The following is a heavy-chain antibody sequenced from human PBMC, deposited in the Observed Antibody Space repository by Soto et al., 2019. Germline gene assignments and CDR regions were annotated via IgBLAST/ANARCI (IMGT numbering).Heavy chain of an antibody. J-gene: IGHJ4*02. CDR3: ARTRGASFFDF. CDR1: GGSISGADYD. V-gene: IGHV4-31*03. Sequence: SETLSLTCNVSGGSISGADYDWSWLRQNPGKGREWIGYIFYSGTSYYNYNSSLKSRLFMSLDPSKNNFYLKLTSVTAADTAVYYCARTRGASFFDFWGPGTLVTVSS. CDR2: IFYSGTS. D-gene: IGHD1-26*01.